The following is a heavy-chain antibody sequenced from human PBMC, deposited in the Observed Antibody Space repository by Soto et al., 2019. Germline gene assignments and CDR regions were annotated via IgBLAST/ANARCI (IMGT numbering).Heavy chain of an antibody. CDR2: IYWDDDK. Sequence: QITLKESGPTLVKPTQTLTLTCTFSGFSLSTSGVGVGWIRQPPGKALEWLALIYWDDDKRYSPSLKSRLTITKDTSKNQVVLTMTNMDPVDTATYYCAKDIVAEKTFDYWGQGTLVTVSS. CDR1: GFSLSTSGVG. V-gene: IGHV2-5*02. CDR3: AKDIVAEKTFDY. J-gene: IGHJ4*02. D-gene: IGHD5-12*01.